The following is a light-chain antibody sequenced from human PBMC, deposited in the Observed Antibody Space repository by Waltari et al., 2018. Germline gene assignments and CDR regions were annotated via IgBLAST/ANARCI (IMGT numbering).Light chain of an antibody. CDR1: ASLLHTDGKTS. Sequence: VLTQTPPSLSVTPGQPASISCKSGASLLHTDGKTSLYWYLQKSGQSPQPLIYEVSSRFSGVPDRISGSGSGTEFTLKISRVEAEDVGVYYCMQSIELPTFGQGTRLEIK. V-gene: IGKV2D-29*02. CDR3: MQSIELPT. J-gene: IGKJ5*01. CDR2: EVS.